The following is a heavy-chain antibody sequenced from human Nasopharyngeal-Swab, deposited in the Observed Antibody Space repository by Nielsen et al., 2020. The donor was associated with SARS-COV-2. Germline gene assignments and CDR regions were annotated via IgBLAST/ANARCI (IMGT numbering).Heavy chain of an antibody. V-gene: IGHV3-74*01. CDR1: GFTFSSYW. D-gene: IGHD3-3*01. Sequence: GESLKISCAASGFTFSSYWMHWVRQAPGKGLVWVSRINSDGSSTSYADSVKGRFTISRDNAKNTLDLQMNSLRAEDTAVYYCARDLRFFTPSTYYYYGMDVWGQGTTVTVSS. CDR2: INSDGSST. J-gene: IGHJ6*02. CDR3: ARDLRFFTPSTYYYYGMDV.